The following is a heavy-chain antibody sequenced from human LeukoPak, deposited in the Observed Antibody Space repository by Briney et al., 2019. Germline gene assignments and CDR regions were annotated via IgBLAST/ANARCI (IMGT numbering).Heavy chain of an antibody. CDR2: IWYDGSNK. CDR3: ARGPSGYSSSWYFDFDY. J-gene: IGHJ4*02. V-gene: IGHV3-33*01. CDR1: GFTFSSYG. D-gene: IGHD6-13*01. Sequence: GRSLRLSCAASGFTFSSYGMHWVRQAPGKGLEWVAVIWYDGSNKYYADSVKGRFTISRDNSKNTLYLQMNSLRAEDTAVYYCARGPSGYSSSWYFDFDYWGQGTLVTVSS.